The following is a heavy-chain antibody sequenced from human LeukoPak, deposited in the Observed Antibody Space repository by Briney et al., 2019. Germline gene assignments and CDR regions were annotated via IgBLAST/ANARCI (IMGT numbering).Heavy chain of an antibody. CDR3: AKAVGAFGGVIVDY. J-gene: IGHJ4*02. CDR1: GFTFDDYA. Sequence: GRSLRLSCAASGFTFDDYAMHWVRQAPGKGLEWVSGISWNSGRIDYADSVKGRFTISRDKTKNSLYVQMNSLRAEDTALYYCAKAVGAFGGVIVDYWGQGTLVTVSS. CDR2: ISWNSGRI. D-gene: IGHD3-16*02. V-gene: IGHV3-9*01.